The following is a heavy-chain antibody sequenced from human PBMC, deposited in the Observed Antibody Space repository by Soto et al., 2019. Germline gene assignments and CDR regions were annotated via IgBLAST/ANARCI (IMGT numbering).Heavy chain of an antibody. Sequence: EVQLLESGGGLVQPGGSLRLSCAASGFTFSSYAMSWVRQAPGKGLEWVSAISGSGGSTDYEDALKGRFTISRDNSKHTLYLQKNSLRAEDTAVYYCAKDRDIVVVPADPPPGEVWGKGTTVTVSS. CDR2: ISGSGGST. D-gene: IGHD2-2*01. J-gene: IGHJ6*04. CDR1: GFTFSSYA. CDR3: AKDRDIVVVPADPPPGEV. V-gene: IGHV3-23*01.